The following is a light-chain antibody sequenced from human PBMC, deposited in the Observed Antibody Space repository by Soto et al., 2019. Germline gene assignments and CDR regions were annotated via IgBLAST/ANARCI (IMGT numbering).Light chain of an antibody. CDR2: EAS. V-gene: IGKV3-11*01. J-gene: IGKJ4*01. CDR3: QQRSNWPLT. CDR1: QSVSSY. Sequence: EIVLTQSPATLSLSPGERATLSCRASQSVSSYLAWYQQKPGQAPRLLIYEASNRATGIPARFIGSGSGTDFTLTISSLEPEEFAVYYCQQRSNWPLTFGGGTKVEIK.